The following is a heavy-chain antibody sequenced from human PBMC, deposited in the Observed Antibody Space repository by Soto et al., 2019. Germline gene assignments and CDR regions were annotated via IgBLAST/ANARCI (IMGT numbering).Heavy chain of an antibody. V-gene: IGHV3-23*01. CDR1: GFTFSSYA. J-gene: IGHJ3*02. Sequence: EVQLLESGGGLVQPGGSLRLSCAASGFTFSSYAMSWVRQAPGKGLEWVSAISGSGGSTYYADSVKGRFTISRDKSKNTLDLQMNSLRAEYTAVDYCAKDLNWGSGHDAVEMWGKGTMVIFSS. D-gene: IGHD7-27*01. CDR2: ISGSGGST. CDR3: AKDLNWGSGHDAVEM.